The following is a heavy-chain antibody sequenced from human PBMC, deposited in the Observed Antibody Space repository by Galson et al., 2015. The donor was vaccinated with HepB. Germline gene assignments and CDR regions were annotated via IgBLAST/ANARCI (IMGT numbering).Heavy chain of an antibody. D-gene: IGHD3-10*01. CDR1: GGSISSY. J-gene: IGHJ4*02. Sequence: SETLSLTCTVSGGSISSYWSWIRQPPGKGLEWIGYIHYSESTNYNPSLKSRVTISLDTSKNQFSLKLSSLIAADTAVYYCARGDYYGSGTYYNVFDSWGQGTLVTVSS. V-gene: IGHV4-59*01. CDR2: IHYSEST. CDR3: ARGDYYGSGTYYNVFDS.